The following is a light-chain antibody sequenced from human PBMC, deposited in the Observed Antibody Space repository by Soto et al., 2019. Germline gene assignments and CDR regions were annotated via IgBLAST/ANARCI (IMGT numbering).Light chain of an antibody. CDR1: QSVSSY. V-gene: IGKV3-20*01. CDR2: GAS. J-gene: IGKJ5*01. Sequence: EIVLTQSPGTLSLSPGERATLSCRASQSVSSYLAWYQQKPGQAPRLLIYGASSRATGIPDRFSGRGSGTEFTLIISRLESEDFAVYYCQHYGSSPPITFGQGTRLEIK. CDR3: QHYGSSPPIT.